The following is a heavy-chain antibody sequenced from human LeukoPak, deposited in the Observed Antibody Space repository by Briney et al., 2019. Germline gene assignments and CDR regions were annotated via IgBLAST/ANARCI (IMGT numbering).Heavy chain of an antibody. CDR3: ARGSSVEMAAPFDY. J-gene: IGHJ4*02. CDR1: GYPFNKLG. D-gene: IGHD5-24*01. Sequence: GASVKVSCKASGYPFNKLGITWVRQAPGQGLEWMGWISCYNGDTHYAQKLQGRVTLTTDTPTTTVYMELRSLRSDDTAVYYCARGSSVEMAAPFDYWGQGTLVTVSS. CDR2: ISCYNGDT. V-gene: IGHV1-18*01.